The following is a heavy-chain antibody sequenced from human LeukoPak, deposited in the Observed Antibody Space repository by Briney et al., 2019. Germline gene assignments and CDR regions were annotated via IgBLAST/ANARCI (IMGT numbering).Heavy chain of an antibody. V-gene: IGHV1-2*02. CDR1: GYTFTGYY. J-gene: IGHJ4*02. CDR2: INPNSGGT. Sequence: GASVKVSCKASGYTFTGYYMHWVRQAPGQGLEWMGWINPNSGGTNYAQKFQGRVTMTRDTSVSTAYMELSRLRSDDTAVYYCARSCVSRWGGGDCYRFDYWGQGTLVTVSS. D-gene: IGHD2-21*02. CDR3: ARSCVSRWGGGDCYRFDY.